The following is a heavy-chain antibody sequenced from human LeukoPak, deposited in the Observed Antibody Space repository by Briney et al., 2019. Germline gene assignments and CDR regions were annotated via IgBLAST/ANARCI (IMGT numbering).Heavy chain of an antibody. CDR2: INPYSGDT. CDR3: ARGSSGWSRIPMGDWFDP. D-gene: IGHD6-19*01. V-gene: IGHV1-2*02. CDR1: GYSFTGYY. J-gene: IGHJ5*02. Sequence: ASVKVSCKASGYSFTGYYIHWVRQAPGQGLAWMGWINPYSGDTTYAQKFQGRVTMTRDMSTSTVYMELSSLRSEDTAVYYCARGSSGWSRIPMGDWFDPWGQGTLVTVSS.